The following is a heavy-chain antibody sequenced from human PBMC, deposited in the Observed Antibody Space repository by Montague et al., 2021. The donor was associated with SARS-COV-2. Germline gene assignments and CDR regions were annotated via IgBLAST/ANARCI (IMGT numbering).Heavy chain of an antibody. CDR2: IYYRGST. J-gene: IGHJ5*02. CDR3: AREDRWNWFDP. CDR1: GGSINNSY. Sequence: SETLSLTCTVSGGSINNSYGSWIRQPPGEGLEWIGYIYYRGSTNYNPSLETPVIISVDPAKNQFSLKMSAVTAADTAVYYCAREDRWNWFDPWGQGTPVIVSS. D-gene: IGHD5-24*01. V-gene: IGHV4-59*12.